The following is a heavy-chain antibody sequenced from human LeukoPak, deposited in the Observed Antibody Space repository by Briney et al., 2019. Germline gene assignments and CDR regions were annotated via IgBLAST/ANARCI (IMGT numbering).Heavy chain of an antibody. CDR1: GGSISSYY. CDR3: ARDIHYYDFWSGYSVDYYYMDV. CDR2: IYTSGST. D-gene: IGHD3-3*01. V-gene: IGHV4-4*07. Sequence: SETLSLTCTVSGGSISSYYWSWIRQPAGKGLEWIGRIYTSGSTNYNPSLKSRVTMSVDTSKNQFSLKLSSVTAADTAVYYCARDIHYYDFWSGYSVDYYYMDVWGKGTTVTVSS. J-gene: IGHJ6*03.